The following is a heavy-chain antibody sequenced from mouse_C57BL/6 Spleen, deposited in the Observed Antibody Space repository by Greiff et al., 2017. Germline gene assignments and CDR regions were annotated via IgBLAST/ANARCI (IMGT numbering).Heavy chain of an antibody. D-gene: IGHD1-1*02. CDR3: ASMWWNCYWYFGR. CDR1: RFTFSGFG. V-gene: IGHV5-17*01. J-gene: IGHJ1*03. CDR2: ISSGSGTI. Sequence: EVQGVESGGGFVKPGGSLKLSCAASRFTFSGFGMHWVRQAPGKGLEWVAYISSGSGTIYYAEKVKGRVTISRDKSKNTLFLQMSSLRSEDTAMYYCASMWWNCYWYFGRRGTATTVTVAS.